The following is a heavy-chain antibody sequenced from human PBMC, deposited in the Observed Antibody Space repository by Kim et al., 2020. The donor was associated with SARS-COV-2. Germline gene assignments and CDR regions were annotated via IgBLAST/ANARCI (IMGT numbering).Heavy chain of an antibody. J-gene: IGHJ6*02. CDR1: GFTFSSYS. Sequence: GGSLRLSCAASGFTFSSYSMNWVRQAPGKGLEWVSSISSSSSYIYYADSVKGRFTISRDNAKNSLYLQMNSLRAEDTAVYYCARDVGAYADDILTGYYNYLREIYYYYGMDVWGQGTTVTVSS. CDR2: ISSSSSYI. D-gene: IGHD3-9*01. V-gene: IGHV3-21*01. CDR3: ARDVGAYADDILTGYYNYLREIYYYYGMDV.